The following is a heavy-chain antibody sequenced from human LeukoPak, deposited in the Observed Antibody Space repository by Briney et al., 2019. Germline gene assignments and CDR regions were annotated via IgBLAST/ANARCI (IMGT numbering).Heavy chain of an antibody. D-gene: IGHD1-7*01. CDR2: INPNSGGT. V-gene: IGHV1-2*02. CDR1: GYTFTGYY. Sequence: ASVKVSREASGYTFTGYYMHWVRDPPGQGLEWMGWINPNSGGTNYAQKFQGRVTMTRDTSISTAYMELSRLRSDDTAVYYCARGNWNYGGNWFDPWGQGTLVTVSS. J-gene: IGHJ5*02. CDR3: ARGNWNYGGNWFDP.